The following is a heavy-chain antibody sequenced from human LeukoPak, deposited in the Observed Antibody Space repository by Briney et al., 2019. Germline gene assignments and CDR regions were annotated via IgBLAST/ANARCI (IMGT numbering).Heavy chain of an antibody. V-gene: IGHV1-18*01. Sequence: GSVRVSCKASGYTFTSYGMSWVRQAPGQGLEWKGWISAYNGNTNYAQKLKGRVTMTRDKFRSKAYMELRSLRSADTPLYYCARDYYYDSSGSFDYSGQGTLVTVSS. CDR2: ISAYNGNT. CDR3: ARDYYYDSSGSFDY. CDR1: GYTFTSYG. D-gene: IGHD3-22*01. J-gene: IGHJ4*02.